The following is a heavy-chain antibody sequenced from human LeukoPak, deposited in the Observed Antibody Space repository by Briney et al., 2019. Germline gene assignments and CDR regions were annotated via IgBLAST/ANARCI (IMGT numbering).Heavy chain of an antibody. CDR3: TRILLKWELPGSDAFDI. CDR1: GFTVSNNY. J-gene: IGHJ3*02. V-gene: IGHV3-49*04. D-gene: IGHD1-26*01. CDR2: NRSKAYGATT. Sequence: GGSLRLSCAASGFTVSNNYMSWVRQAPGKGLEWVGFNRSKAYGATTEYAASLKDRFTISRDDSKSIAYLQVNSLKTEDTAVYYCTRILLKWELPGSDAFDIWGEGTMVTVSS.